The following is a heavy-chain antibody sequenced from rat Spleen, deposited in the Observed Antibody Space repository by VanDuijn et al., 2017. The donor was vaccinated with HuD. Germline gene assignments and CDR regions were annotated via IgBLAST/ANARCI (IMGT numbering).Heavy chain of an antibody. J-gene: IGHJ2*01. CDR2: IWSGGNT. CDR3: ASQYYYDGYYRDY. Sequence: QVHLKESGPGLVQPSQTLSLTCTVSGFSLSRHGVIWVRQPPGKGLEWMGAIWSGGNTDYNSALKSRLSISRDTSKSQVFLKMNNLQTEDTAMYFCASQYYYDGYYRDYWGQGVMVTVSS. D-gene: IGHD1-12*03. CDR1: GFSLSRHG. V-gene: IGHV2-16*01.